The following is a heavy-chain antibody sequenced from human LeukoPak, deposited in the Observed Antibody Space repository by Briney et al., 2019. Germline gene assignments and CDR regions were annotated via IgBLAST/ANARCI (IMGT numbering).Heavy chain of an antibody. CDR1: GFTFSSYS. D-gene: IGHD2-21*02. CDR3: ATRETGGGDWDWYFDL. CDR2: ISSSSSTI. V-gene: IGHV3-48*04. J-gene: IGHJ2*01. Sequence: GGSLRLSCAASGFTFSSYSMNWVRQAPGKGLEWVSYISSSSSTIYYADSVKGRFTISRDNAKNSLYLQMNSLRAEDTAVYYCATRETGGGDWDWYFDLWGRGTLVTVSS.